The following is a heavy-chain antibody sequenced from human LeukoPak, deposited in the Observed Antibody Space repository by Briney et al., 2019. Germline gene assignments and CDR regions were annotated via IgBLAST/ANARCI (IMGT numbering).Heavy chain of an antibody. D-gene: IGHD4-11*01. J-gene: IGHJ6*02. Sequence: GGSLRLSCAASGFTFSSYEMNWVRQAPGKGLEWVSYISSSGSTIYYADSVKGRFTISRDNAKNSLYLQMNSLRAEDTAVYYCARDYSNYNSGMDVWGQGTMVTVSS. V-gene: IGHV3-48*03. CDR1: GFTFSSYE. CDR3: ARDYSNYNSGMDV. CDR2: ISSSGSTI.